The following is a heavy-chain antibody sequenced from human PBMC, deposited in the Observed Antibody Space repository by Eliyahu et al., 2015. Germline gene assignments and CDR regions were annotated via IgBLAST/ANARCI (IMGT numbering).Heavy chain of an antibody. CDR1: XGSVSSGSYY. D-gene: IGHD5-18*01. CDR2: IYYSGST. Sequence: QVQLQESGPGLVKPSXTLSLTCTXXXGSVSSGSYYWSWXRXPPGKGLEWIGYIYYSGSTNYNPSLKSRVTISVDTSKNQFSLKLSSVTAADTAVYYCARDVGYSYGYFTHWGQGTLVTVSS. V-gene: IGHV4-61*01. J-gene: IGHJ4*02. CDR3: ARDVGYSYGYFTH.